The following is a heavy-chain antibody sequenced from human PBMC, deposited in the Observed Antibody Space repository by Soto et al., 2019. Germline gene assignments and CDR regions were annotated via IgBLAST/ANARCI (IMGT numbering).Heavy chain of an antibody. CDR3: ARAHYALGWFDP. CDR1: GGSISSGDYY. V-gene: IGHV4-30-4*01. D-gene: IGHD4-17*01. Sequence: SETLSLTCTVSGGSISSGDYYWSWIRQPPGKGLEWIGYIYYSGSTYYNPFLKSRVTISVDTSKNQFSLKLSSVTAADTAVYYCARAHYALGWFDPWGQGTLVTVSS. CDR2: IYYSGST. J-gene: IGHJ5*02.